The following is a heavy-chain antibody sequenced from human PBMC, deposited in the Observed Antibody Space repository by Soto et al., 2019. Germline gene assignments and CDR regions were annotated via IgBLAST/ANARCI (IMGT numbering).Heavy chain of an antibody. CDR2: ITNNGGST. CDR1: GFTFSNYA. J-gene: IGHJ4*02. V-gene: IGHV3-64D*06. Sequence: QPGGSLRLSCSASGFTFSNYAIHWVRQAPGKGLEYVAAITNNGGSTKYADSVKGRFTISRDNSKSTVFLQMSSLRPEDTAIYYCVKEVETVRLVAFALWGQGTQVTVSS. D-gene: IGHD5-18*01. CDR3: VKEVETVRLVAFAL.